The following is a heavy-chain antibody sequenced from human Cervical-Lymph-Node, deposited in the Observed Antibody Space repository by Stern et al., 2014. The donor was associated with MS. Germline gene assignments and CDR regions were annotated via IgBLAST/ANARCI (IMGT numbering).Heavy chain of an antibody. D-gene: IGHD4/OR15-4a*01. Sequence: EVQLVQSGAEAKQPGESLKISCKASGDHFANYWIGWVRQMPGKGLEWMGILYPGDSDTRYSPSFQGQIAISADKSINTAYLQWNSLKASDTAMYFCARSNGVNWGPSTWFDLWGQGTLVTVSS. CDR2: LYPGDSDT. CDR3: ARSNGVNWGPSTWFDL. CDR1: GDHFANYW. J-gene: IGHJ5*02. V-gene: IGHV5-51*01.